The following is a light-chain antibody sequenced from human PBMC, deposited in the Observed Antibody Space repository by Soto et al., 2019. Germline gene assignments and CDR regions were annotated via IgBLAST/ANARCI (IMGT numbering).Light chain of an antibody. CDR3: QQYNNWPPIT. CDR1: QSVSSN. CDR2: GAS. Sequence: EIVMTHSPATLSVSPGDRAIASCTPSQSVSSNLAWYQQKPGQAPRLLIYGASTRATGIPARFSGSGSGTEFTLTISSLQSEDFAVYYCQQYNNWPPITFGQGTRLEIK. V-gene: IGKV3-15*01. J-gene: IGKJ5*01.